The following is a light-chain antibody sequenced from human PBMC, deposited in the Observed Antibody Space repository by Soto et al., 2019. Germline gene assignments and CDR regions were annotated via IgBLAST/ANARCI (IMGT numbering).Light chain of an antibody. CDR2: DVS. Sequence: QSVLTQHASVSGSPGQSITISCTGTSSDVGGYNYVSWYQQHPGKAPKLMIYDVSNRPSGVSNRFSGSKSGNTASLTISGLQAEDEADYYCSSYTSSSSVFGGGTKVTVL. CDR3: SSYTSSSSV. V-gene: IGLV2-14*01. J-gene: IGLJ2*01. CDR1: SSDVGGYNY.